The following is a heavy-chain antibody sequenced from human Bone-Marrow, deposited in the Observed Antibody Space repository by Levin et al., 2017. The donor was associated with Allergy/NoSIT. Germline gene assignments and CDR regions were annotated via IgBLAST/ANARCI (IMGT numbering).Heavy chain of an antibody. D-gene: IGHD3-22*01. CDR1: GFPFTTSGVG. J-gene: IGHJ4*02. Sequence: SGPTLVKPTQTLTLTCTFSGFPFTTSGVGVAWIRQPPGKPLEWLALIYWNDEKRYSSSLKSRLTISKDMSKNQVVLTMTDMDPVDTATYYCTHRRRGSGYSSFDYWGQGTLVTVSS. V-gene: IGHV2-5*01. CDR3: THRRRGSGYSSFDY. CDR2: IYWNDEK.